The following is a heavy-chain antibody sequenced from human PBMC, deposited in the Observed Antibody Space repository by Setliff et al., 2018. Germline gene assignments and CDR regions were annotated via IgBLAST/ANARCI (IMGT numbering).Heavy chain of an antibody. CDR1: GFSLNSFR. CDR3: GRDVFDFRTGQGGP. D-gene: IGHD3-3*01. Sequence: PGGSLRLSCAASGFSLNSFRMTWIRQPPGKGLEWVSSISSTGDDIYYADPVKGRLTISRDNAENSLSLQMNGLRAEDTSVYYCGRDVFDFRTGQGGPWGQGTRVTVSS. V-gene: IGHV3-21*01. J-gene: IGHJ5*02. CDR2: ISSTGDDI.